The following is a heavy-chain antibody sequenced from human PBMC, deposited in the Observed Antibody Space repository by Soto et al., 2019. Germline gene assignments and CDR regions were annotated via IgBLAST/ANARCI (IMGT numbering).Heavy chain of an antibody. J-gene: IGHJ4*02. CDR2: IYYTGST. CDR1: GGSVRSADYY. D-gene: IGHD6-13*01. Sequence: QVQLQESGPGLVKPSQTLSLTCTVSGGSVRSADYYWSCIRQYPGKGLEWIGYIYYTGSTYDNPSLKSRLTISVDTSKNQFSLKLSSVTAADTAVYYCARWVIAAQGFFDYWGQGTLVTVSS. CDR3: ARWVIAAQGFFDY. V-gene: IGHV4-31*03.